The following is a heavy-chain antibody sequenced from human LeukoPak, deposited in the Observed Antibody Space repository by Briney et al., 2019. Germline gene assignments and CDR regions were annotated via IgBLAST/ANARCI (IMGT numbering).Heavy chain of an antibody. Sequence: PSETLSLTCTVSGVSISSSGYYWAWIRQPPGKGLEWIGTLYYSGSTYFKPALKSRVTISVDTSKNQFSLKLSSVTAADTAVYYCARRTGYSNGWYFDYWGQGTLVTVSS. CDR3: ARRTGYSNGWYFDY. CDR2: LYYSGST. D-gene: IGHD6-19*01. J-gene: IGHJ4*02. CDR1: GVSISSSGYY. V-gene: IGHV4-39*01.